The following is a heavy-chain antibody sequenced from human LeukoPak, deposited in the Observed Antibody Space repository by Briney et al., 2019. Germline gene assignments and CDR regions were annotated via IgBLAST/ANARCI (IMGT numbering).Heavy chain of an antibody. CDR2: ISGSGGTT. D-gene: IGHD4-17*01. J-gene: IGHJ1*01. CDR3: AKDRAYGDYGAEYFQH. Sequence: GGSLRLSSADSGVTFSSCDMSWVRQAPGKGLEWVSSISGSGGTTYYADSVKGRFTISRDNSKNTLYLQMSSLRAEDTAVYYCAKDRAYGDYGAEYFQHWGQGTLVTVSS. CDR1: GVTFSSCD. V-gene: IGHV3-23*01.